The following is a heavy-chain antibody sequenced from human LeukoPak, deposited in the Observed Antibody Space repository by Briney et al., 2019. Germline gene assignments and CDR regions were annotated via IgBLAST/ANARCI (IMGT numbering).Heavy chain of an antibody. J-gene: IGHJ4*03. CDR2: ITGSGGTT. CDR1: GFSFSSYA. CDR3: AKDFGSGRGFFDN. D-gene: IGHD3-10*01. V-gene: IGHV3-23*01. Sequence: GGSLRLSCAASGFSFSSYAMSWGRQGPGKGLEWVAAITGSGGTTYRADSVKGRFTISRDNSKNTLYLLMNSLRAEDTALYYCAKDFGSGRGFFDNWGQGTLVTVSS.